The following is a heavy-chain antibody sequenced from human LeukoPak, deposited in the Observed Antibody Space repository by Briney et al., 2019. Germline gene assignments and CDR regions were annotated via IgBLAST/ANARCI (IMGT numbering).Heavy chain of an antibody. CDR2: IIPILGIA. V-gene: IGHV1-69*04. CDR3: ARDDGITGTTYDY. CDR1: GGTFSSYT. J-gene: IGHJ4*02. D-gene: IGHD1-7*01. Sequence: SVKVSCKASGGTFSSYTISWVRQAPGQGLEWMGRIIPILGIANYAQKFQGRVTITADKSTSTAYMELSSLRSEDTAVYYCARDDGITGTTYDYWGQGTLVTVCS.